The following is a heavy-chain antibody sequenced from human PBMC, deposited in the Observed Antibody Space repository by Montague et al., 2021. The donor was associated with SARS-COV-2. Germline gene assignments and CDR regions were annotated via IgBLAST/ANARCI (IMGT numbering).Heavy chain of an antibody. CDR1: GDSISNYS. V-gene: IGHV4-59*08. Sequence: SETLSLTCSVSGDSISNYSWSWIRQSPGKGLEWIGYIYYSGSTNYNPSLTSRVTISVDTSKKQVSLKLTSVTAADTAVYYCARHLRVTTVTSHMYHYAMDVWGQGTPVTVSS. CDR2: IYYSGST. CDR3: ARHLRVTTVTSHMYHYAMDV. J-gene: IGHJ6*02. D-gene: IGHD4-11*01.